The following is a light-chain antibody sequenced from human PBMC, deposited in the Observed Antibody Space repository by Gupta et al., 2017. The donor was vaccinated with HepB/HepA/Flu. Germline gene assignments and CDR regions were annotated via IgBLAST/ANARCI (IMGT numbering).Light chain of an antibody. CDR3: AAWDDSLSGWV. V-gene: IGLV1-47*01. CDR1: SSNIGKNY. J-gene: IGLJ3*02. CDR2: RNN. Sequence: SVLTQPVSTSWTPGQRVPILCSGSSSNIGKNYVFWYQQLPGTAPKLLIYRNNQRPSGVSDRFSGSKSDTSASLAISGLRSDDEAHYYCAAWDDSLSGWVFGGGTKLSVL.